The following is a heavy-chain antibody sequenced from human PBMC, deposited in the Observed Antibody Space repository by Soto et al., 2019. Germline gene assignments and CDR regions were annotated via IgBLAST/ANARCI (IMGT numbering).Heavy chain of an antibody. J-gene: IGHJ4*02. D-gene: IGHD3-10*01. V-gene: IGHV1-18*01. CDR2: ISAYNGNT. Sequence: QVQLVQSGAEVKKPGASVKVSCKASGYTFTSYGISWVRQAPGQGLEWMGWISAYNGNTNYAQKLQGRVTMTTDTATSTAYMELRRLRSDDTAVDSCARDEGYYYGSGRYYHPTDFDYWGQGTLVTVSS. CDR1: GYTFTSYG. CDR3: ARDEGYYYGSGRYYHPTDFDY.